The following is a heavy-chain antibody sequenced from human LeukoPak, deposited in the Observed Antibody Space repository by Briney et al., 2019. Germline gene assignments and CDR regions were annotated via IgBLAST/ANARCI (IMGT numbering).Heavy chain of an antibody. V-gene: IGHV3-23*01. CDR3: AKMQGYFDY. CDR1: GFTFSSQG. CDR2: IVGSGTTT. Sequence: GGSLRLSCAASGFTFSSQGMAWVRQAPGKGLEWVSAIVGSGTTTYYADAVKGRFTISRDNSKNTVYLQMNSLRAEDMALYFCAKMQGYFDYWGQGTLVTVSS. J-gene: IGHJ4*02.